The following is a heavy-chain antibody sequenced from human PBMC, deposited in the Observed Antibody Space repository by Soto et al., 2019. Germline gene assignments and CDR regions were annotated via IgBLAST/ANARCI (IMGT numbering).Heavy chain of an antibody. CDR3: ARLSSSPLWRPFDY. CDR2: IYYSGST. J-gene: IGHJ4*02. CDR1: GGSISSSSYY. Sequence: QLQLQESGPGLVKPSETLSLTCTVSGGSISSSSYYWGWIRQPPGKGLEWIGSIYYSGSTYYNPSLKSRVTISVDTSKNQFSLKLSSVTAADTAVYYCARLSSSPLWRPFDYWGQGTLVTVSS. D-gene: IGHD6-6*01. V-gene: IGHV4-39*01.